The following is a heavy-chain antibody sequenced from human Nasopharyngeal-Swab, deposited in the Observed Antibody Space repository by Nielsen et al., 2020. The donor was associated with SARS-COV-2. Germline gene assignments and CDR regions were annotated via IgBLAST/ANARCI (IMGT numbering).Heavy chain of an antibody. V-gene: IGHV4-4*07. CDR3: ARESAVSARRRRFDP. D-gene: IGHD6-6*01. J-gene: IGHJ5*02. CDR1: GGSISSYY. CDR2: IYTSGST. Sequence: SETLSLTCTVSGGSISSYYWSWIRQPAGKGLEWIGRIYTSGSTNYNPSLKSRVTMSVDTSKSQFSLKVSSVTAADTAVYYCARESAVSARRRRFDPWGQGTLVTVSS.